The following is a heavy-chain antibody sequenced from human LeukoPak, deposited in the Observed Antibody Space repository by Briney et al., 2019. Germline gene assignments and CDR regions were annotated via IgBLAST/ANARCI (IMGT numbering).Heavy chain of an antibody. V-gene: IGHV3-21*05. J-gene: IGHJ4*02. CDR3: VRARFTTFVYY. CDR1: GFTFSSYN. D-gene: IGHD3-3*01. CDR2: INHLGSQT. Sequence: GGSLRLSCAASGFTFSSYNMNWVRQAPGKGLEWVSYINHLGSQTDYADSVKGRFTISRDNARNSLSLQMNNLRVEDTAVYFCVRARFTTFVYYWGQGTLVTVSS.